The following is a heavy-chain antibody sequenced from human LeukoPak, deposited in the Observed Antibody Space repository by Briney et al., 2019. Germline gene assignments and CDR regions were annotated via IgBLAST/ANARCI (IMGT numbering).Heavy chain of an antibody. CDR3: TRVSRDGYSYGFYEY. Sequence: GGSLRLSCVASGFIFSNYDMNWVRQAPGKGLECVSHVGTSGTIIYYAASVKGRFTISRDNARNSIHLQMSNLRAEDTAVYYCTRVSRDGYSYGFYEYWGQGTPVTVSS. CDR2: VGTSGTII. V-gene: IGHV3-48*03. J-gene: IGHJ4*02. CDR1: GFIFSNYD. D-gene: IGHD5-18*01.